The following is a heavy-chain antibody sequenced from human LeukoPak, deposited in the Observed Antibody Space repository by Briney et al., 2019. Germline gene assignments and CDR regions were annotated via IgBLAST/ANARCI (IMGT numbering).Heavy chain of an antibody. D-gene: IGHD2-2*01. J-gene: IGHJ4*02. CDR3: AKAPCSSTNCYYFDY. CDR2: ISGSGGST. V-gene: IGHV3-23*01. CDR1: GFTFSSYA. Sequence: PGGSLRLSCAASGFTFSSYAMSWVRQAPGKGLEWVSAISGSGGSTYYADSVKGRFTISRDNSKNTLYLQMNSLRAEDTAVCYCAKAPCSSTNCYYFDYWGQGTLVTVSS.